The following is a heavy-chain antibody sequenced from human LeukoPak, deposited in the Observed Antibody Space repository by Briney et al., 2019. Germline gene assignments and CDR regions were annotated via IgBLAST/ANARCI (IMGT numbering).Heavy chain of an antibody. CDR1: GYTFTGYY. CDR2: IIPILGIA. V-gene: IGHV1-69*04. J-gene: IGHJ4*02. CDR3: ARGSIAAAVGY. Sequence: ASVKVSCKASGYTFTGYYMHWVRQAPGQGLEWMGRIIPILGIANYAQKFQGRVTITADKSTSTAYMELSSLRSEDTAVYYCARGSIAAAVGYWGQGTLVTVSS. D-gene: IGHD6-13*01.